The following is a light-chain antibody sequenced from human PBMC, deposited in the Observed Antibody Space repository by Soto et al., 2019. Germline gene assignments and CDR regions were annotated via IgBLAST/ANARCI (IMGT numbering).Light chain of an antibody. CDR1: SNDVGHFNY. CDR2: DVS. CDR3: TSFTTSNTFV. Sequence: QSALAQPASVSGSPGQSITISCTGTSNDVGHFNYVSWFQQHPGKAPKLLIFDVSNRPSGVSDRFSGSKSGNTASLTISGLQPEDEADYYCTSFTTSNTFVFGSGTKVTVL. V-gene: IGLV2-14*03. J-gene: IGLJ1*01.